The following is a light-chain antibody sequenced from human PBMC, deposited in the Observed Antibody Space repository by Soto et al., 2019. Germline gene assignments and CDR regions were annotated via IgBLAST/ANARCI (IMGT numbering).Light chain of an antibody. V-gene: IGLV1-40*01. CDR3: QSYDSSLSGLYV. CDR2: GNN. CDR1: SSNIGAGFD. J-gene: IGLJ1*01. Sequence: QSVLTQPPSVSGAPGQRGTISSTGSSSNIGAGFDVHWYQQLPGTAPKLLIYGNNNRPSGVPDRFSGSKSGTSASLAITGLQAEDEADYYCQSYDSSLSGLYVFGTGTKLTVL.